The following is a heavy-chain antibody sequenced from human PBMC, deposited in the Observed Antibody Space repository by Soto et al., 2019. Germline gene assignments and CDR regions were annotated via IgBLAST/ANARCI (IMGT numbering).Heavy chain of an antibody. CDR3: ATKPTYSAQTHYGMDV. Sequence: ASVKVSCKASGYTFTSYAMHWVRQAPGQRLEWMGWINAGNGDTKYSQKFQGRVTITRDTSASTAYMELSSLRSEDTAVYYCATKPTYSAQTHYGMDVWGQGTTVTSP. D-gene: IGHD6-13*01. CDR1: GYTFTSYA. CDR2: INAGNGDT. J-gene: IGHJ6*02. V-gene: IGHV1-3*01.